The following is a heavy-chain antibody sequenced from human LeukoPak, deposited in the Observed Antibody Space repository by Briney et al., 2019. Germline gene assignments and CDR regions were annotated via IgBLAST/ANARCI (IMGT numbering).Heavy chain of an antibody. Sequence: PGGSLRLSCAASGFIFATYGMNWVRQAPGKGLEWVSSISSSSSYIYYADSVKGRFTISRDNAKNSLYLQMNSLRAEDTAVYYCAKDVQDIVVVPAADVDYWGQGTLVTVSS. CDR2: ISSSSSYI. D-gene: IGHD2-2*01. CDR1: GFIFATYG. V-gene: IGHV3-21*01. CDR3: AKDVQDIVVVPAADVDY. J-gene: IGHJ4*02.